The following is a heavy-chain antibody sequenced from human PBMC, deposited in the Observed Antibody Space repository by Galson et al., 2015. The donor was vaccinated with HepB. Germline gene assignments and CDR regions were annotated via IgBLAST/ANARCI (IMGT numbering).Heavy chain of an antibody. CDR2: INPSDAST. J-gene: IGHJ5*02. CDR1: GYTFRSYY. V-gene: IGHV1-46*03. CDR3: ARAHDYGSKSDLIWFDP. Sequence: SVKVSCKASGYTFRSYYIHWVRQAPGQGLEWVGIINPSDASTSYAQKFQGRVTMTRDTSTSTVYMDLSSLRSEDTAMYYCARAHDYGSKSDLIWFDPWGQGTLVTVSS. D-gene: IGHD4-23*01.